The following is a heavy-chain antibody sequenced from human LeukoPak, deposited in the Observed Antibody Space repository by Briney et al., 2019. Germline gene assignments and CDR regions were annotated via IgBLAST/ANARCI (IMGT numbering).Heavy chain of an antibody. CDR1: GGSFSGYY. J-gene: IGHJ2*01. Sequence: SETQSLTCAVYGGSFSGYYWSWIRQPPGKGLEWIGEINHSGSTNYNPSLKSRVTISVDTSKNQCALKLSSVTAADTAVYYCARLTSSWYQDWYFDLWGRGTLVTVSS. CDR3: ARLTSSWYQDWYFDL. CDR2: INHSGST. D-gene: IGHD6-13*01. V-gene: IGHV4-34*01.